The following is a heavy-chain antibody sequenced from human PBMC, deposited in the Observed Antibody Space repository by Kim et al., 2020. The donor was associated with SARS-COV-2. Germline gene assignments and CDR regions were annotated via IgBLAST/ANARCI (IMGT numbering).Heavy chain of an antibody. Sequence: GETTEDAASVKGRFTISRDDSKSIAYLQMNSLKTEDTAVYYCTRVWDFDYWGQGTLVTVSS. CDR3: TRVWDFDY. CDR2: GETT. D-gene: IGHD1-26*01. V-gene: IGHV3-49*02. J-gene: IGHJ4*02.